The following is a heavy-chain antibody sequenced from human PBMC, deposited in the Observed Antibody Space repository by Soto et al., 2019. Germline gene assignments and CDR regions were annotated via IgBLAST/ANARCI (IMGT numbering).Heavy chain of an antibody. J-gene: IGHJ4*02. Sequence: EVQLLESGGGVVQPGGSLRLSCAASGFTFNNYALNWVRQAPGKGLEWVSSISGTGGSTFYAGSAKGRFTISRDNSKNTLFLQMTSLRDEDTAVFYCVRSRSGAVPDSFAYWGQGTLVTVAS. V-gene: IGHV3-23*01. CDR2: ISGTGGST. CDR3: VRSRSGAVPDSFAY. CDR1: GFTFNNYA. D-gene: IGHD3-10*01.